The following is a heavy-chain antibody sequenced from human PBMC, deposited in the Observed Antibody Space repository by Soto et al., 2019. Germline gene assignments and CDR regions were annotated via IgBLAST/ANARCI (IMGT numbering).Heavy chain of an antibody. V-gene: IGHV3-11*06. Sequence: QVQLVESGGGLVKPGGSLRLSCTASGFLFTDYYMSWIRQPPGKGLEWLAYIDGSSDYTNSADSVKGRFTISRDNAKNSVFLQMNNLRADDTAVYYCARDLRFSSTTYFDFWGRGPLVTVSS. CDR2: IDGSSDYT. D-gene: IGHD1-26*01. CDR3: ARDLRFSSTTYFDF. J-gene: IGHJ4*01. CDR1: GFLFTDYY.